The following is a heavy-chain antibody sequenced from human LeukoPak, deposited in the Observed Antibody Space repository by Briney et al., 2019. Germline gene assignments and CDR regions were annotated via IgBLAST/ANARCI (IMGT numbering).Heavy chain of an antibody. D-gene: IGHD3-10*01. Sequence: PGGPLRLSFAASGFTFSSYSMNWVRQAPGKGLEWVSYISSSSSTIYYADSVKGRFTISRDNAKNSLYLQMNSLRAEDTAVYYCARDLGFGEFQNYFDYWGQGTLVTVSS. J-gene: IGHJ4*02. V-gene: IGHV3-48*01. CDR2: ISSSSSTI. CDR3: ARDLGFGEFQNYFDY. CDR1: GFTFSSYS.